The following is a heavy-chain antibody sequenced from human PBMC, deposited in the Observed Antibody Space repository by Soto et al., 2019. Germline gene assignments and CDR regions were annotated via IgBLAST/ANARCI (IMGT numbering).Heavy chain of an antibody. V-gene: IGHV1-69*02. D-gene: IGHD6-19*01. Sequence: QVQLVQSGAEVKKPGSSVKVSCKASGGTFSSYTISWVRQAPGQGLEWMGRIIPILGIANYAQKFQGRVTITADKSTSTAYMELSSLRSEDTAVYYCARRVAVAGTTYFDYWGHGTLVTVSS. CDR2: IIPILGIA. CDR1: GGTFSSYT. J-gene: IGHJ4*01. CDR3: ARRVAVAGTTYFDY.